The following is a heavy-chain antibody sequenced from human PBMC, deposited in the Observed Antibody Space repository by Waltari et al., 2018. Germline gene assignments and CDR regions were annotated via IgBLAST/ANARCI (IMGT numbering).Heavy chain of an antibody. CDR3: AHLFVITTFDAFDI. D-gene: IGHD3-22*01. Sequence: EVQLVESGGGLVRPGGSLRLSCAASEFPFVSHGMHWVRQPPGQGLVWVSRINPDGSGTYYADSVKGRFTISRDNAKNTVYLQMDSLRAEDTAVYYCAHLFVITTFDAFDIWGHGTMVTVSS. CDR1: EFPFVSHG. J-gene: IGHJ3*02. CDR2: INPDGSGT. V-gene: IGHV3-74*01.